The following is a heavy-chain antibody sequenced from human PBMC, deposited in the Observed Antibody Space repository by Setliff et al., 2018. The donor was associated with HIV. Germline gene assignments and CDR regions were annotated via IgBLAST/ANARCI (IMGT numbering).Heavy chain of an antibody. V-gene: IGHV1-69*13. CDR1: GDTFGSYA. J-gene: IGHJ4*02. CDR3: ARDPPTYDSSGYSFDS. Sequence: SVKVSCKASGDTFGSYAISWVRQAPGQGLEWMGAIFPIFGTPNYAQKFQGRATISADESTSKDYMELISLTSEYTAVYYCARDPPTYDSSGYSFDSWGQGTLVTVSS. CDR2: IFPIFGTP. D-gene: IGHD3-22*01.